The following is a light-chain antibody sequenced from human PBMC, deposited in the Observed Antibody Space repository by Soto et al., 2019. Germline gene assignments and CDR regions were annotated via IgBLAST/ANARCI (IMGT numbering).Light chain of an antibody. Sequence: AIRMTQSPSSLSASTGDRVTITCRASQGISTYFAWYQQKPGKAPKLLIYAASTLQSGVPSRFSGSVSGTDFTLTISCLQSEDLATYYCQQYYSYPFTFGPGTKVDIK. J-gene: IGKJ3*01. V-gene: IGKV1-8*01. CDR2: AAS. CDR1: QGISTY. CDR3: QQYYSYPFT.